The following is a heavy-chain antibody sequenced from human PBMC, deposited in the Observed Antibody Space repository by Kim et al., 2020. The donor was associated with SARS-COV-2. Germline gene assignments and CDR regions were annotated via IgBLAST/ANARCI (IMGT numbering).Heavy chain of an antibody. CDR3: ARRPGYCSSTSCYEWFDP. Sequence: KGRFTIYRDNAKNSLYLQMNSLRAEDTAVYYCARRPGYCSSTSCYEWFDPWGQGTLVTVSS. D-gene: IGHD2-2*01. J-gene: IGHJ5*02. V-gene: IGHV3-11*06.